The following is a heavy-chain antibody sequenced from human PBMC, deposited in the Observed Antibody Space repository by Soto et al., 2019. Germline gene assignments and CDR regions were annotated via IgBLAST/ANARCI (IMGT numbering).Heavy chain of an antibody. J-gene: IGHJ5*02. CDR2: INPNSGGT. V-gene: IGHV1-2*04. CDR3: ARDRFLELSNNWNQGVFDP. D-gene: IGHD1-20*01. Sequence: ASVKVSCKSSGYTITGYYMHCVRPAPGQGLEWMGWINPNSGGTNYAQKFHGWVTMTRDTSSSTAYMELSRLRSDDTAVYYCARDRFLELSNNWNQGVFDPWGQGTLVTVSS. CDR1: GYTITGYY.